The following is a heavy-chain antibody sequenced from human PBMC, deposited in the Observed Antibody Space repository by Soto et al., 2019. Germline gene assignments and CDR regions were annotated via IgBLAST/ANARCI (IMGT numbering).Heavy chain of an antibody. CDR1: GYIFSNYG. J-gene: IGHJ1*01. V-gene: IGHV1-18*01. CDR3: ARGGSSWSAEYYQH. Sequence: QVQLVQSGAEVKKPGASVKVSCKASGYIFSNYGIIWVRQAPGQGPEWMGWISGYNGNTKYAQTLQGRVSMTTDTSTSTAYMEVRSLRSDDTAVYYCARGGSSWSAEYYQHWGQGTLVIVSS. D-gene: IGHD6-13*01. CDR2: ISGYNGNT.